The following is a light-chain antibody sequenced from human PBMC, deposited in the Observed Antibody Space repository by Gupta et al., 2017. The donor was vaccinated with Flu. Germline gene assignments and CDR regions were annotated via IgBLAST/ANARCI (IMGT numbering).Light chain of an antibody. J-gene: IGLJ3*02. Sequence: SVLTQPPSASGTPGQRVTISCSGSSSNIGINTVNWYQQLPGAAPKLVIFSNNQRPSRVPDRFSGSKSGTSASLAISGLQAEDEADYYCVTWDGSLDGAVFGGGTKLTVL. V-gene: IGLV1-44*01. CDR2: SNN. CDR3: VTWDGSLDGAV. CDR1: SSNIGINT.